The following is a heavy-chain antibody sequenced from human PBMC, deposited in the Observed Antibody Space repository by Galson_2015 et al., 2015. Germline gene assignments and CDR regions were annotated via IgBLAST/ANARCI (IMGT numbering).Heavy chain of an antibody. CDR3: ARPRVPGYCSGGSCYDFDY. CDR2: ISSSSSTI. Sequence: SLRLSCAASGFTFSSYSMNWVRQAPGKGPEWVSYISSSSSTIYYADSVKGRFTISRDNAKNSLYLQMNSLRAEDTAVYYCARPRVPGYCSGGSCYDFDYWGQGTLVTVSS. CDR1: GFTFSSYS. D-gene: IGHD2-15*01. V-gene: IGHV3-48*01. J-gene: IGHJ4*02.